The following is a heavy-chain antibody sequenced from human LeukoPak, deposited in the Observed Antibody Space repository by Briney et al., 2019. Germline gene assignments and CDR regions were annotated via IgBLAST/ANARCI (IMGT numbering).Heavy chain of an antibody. D-gene: IGHD3-22*01. J-gene: IGHJ4*02. CDR1: GGSISSYY. V-gene: IGHV4-59*01. Sequence: PSETLSLTCTVSGGSISSYYWSCIRQPLGKGLEWIGYIYYSGSTNYNPSLKSRVTISVDTSKNQFSLKLSSVTAADTAVYYCARDSRRDSSGYSIDYWGQGTLVTVSS. CDR2: IYYSGST. CDR3: ARDSRRDSSGYSIDY.